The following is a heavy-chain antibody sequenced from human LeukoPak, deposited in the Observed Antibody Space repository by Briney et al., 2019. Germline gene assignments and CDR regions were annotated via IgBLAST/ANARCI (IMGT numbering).Heavy chain of an antibody. CDR3: ARTDGYNQGYAFDI. CDR1: GFTFSDYY. CDR2: ISSSGSTI. Sequence: PGGSLRLSCAASGFTFSDYYMSWLRQAPGKGLEWVSYISSSGSTIYYADSVKGRFTISRDNAKNSLYLQMNSLRAEDTAVYYCARTDGYNQGYAFDIWGQGTMVTVSS. V-gene: IGHV3-11*01. D-gene: IGHD5-24*01. J-gene: IGHJ3*02.